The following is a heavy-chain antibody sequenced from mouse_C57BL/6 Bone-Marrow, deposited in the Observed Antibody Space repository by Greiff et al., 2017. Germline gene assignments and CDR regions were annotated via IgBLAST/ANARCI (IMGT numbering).Heavy chain of an antibody. Sequence: LQQSGPELVKPGASVKISCKASGYTFTDYYMNWVKQSHGKSLEWIGDINPNNGGTSYNQKFKGKATLTVDKSSSTAYMELRSLTSEDSAVYYCARGATEYFDYWGQGTTLTVSS. CDR3: ARGATEYFDY. CDR1: GYTFTDYY. D-gene: IGHD3-1*01. V-gene: IGHV1-26*01. J-gene: IGHJ2*01. CDR2: INPNNGGT.